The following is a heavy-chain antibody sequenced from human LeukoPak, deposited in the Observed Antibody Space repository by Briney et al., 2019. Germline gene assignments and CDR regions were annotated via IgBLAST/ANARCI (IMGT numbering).Heavy chain of an antibody. CDR2: INLDGNEK. J-gene: IGHJ4*02. V-gene: IGHV3-7*01. Sequence: GGSLRLSCVASGFTFSSYWMSWVRQAPGKGLEWVANINLDGNEKYYIDSVKGRFTISRDNAKNSLYLQMSSLRAEDTDLYYCAREVAVGIGAYNYWGQGTLVTVSS. CDR3: AREVAVGIGAYNY. CDR1: GFTFSSYW. D-gene: IGHD6-13*01.